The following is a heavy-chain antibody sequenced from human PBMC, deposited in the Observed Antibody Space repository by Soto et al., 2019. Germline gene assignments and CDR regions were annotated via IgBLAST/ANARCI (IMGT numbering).Heavy chain of an antibody. CDR3: ARIHHYDILTGYYNAWFDP. CDR2: ISAYNGNT. J-gene: IGHJ5*02. Sequence: QVQLVQSGAEVKKPGASVKVSCKASGYTFTSYGISWVRQAPGQGLEWMGWISAYNGNTNYAQKLQGRVTMTTDTSTSTAYMELRSLRSDDTAVYYCARIHHYDILTGYYNAWFDPWGQGTLVTVSS. V-gene: IGHV1-18*01. CDR1: GYTFTSYG. D-gene: IGHD3-9*01.